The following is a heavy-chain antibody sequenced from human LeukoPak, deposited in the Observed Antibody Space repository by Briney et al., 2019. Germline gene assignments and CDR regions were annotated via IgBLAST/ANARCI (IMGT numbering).Heavy chain of an antibody. Sequence: GGSLRLSCAASGFTFSSYAMHWVRQAPGKGLEWVAVISYDGSNKYYADSVKGRFAISRDNSKNTLYLQMNSLRAEDTAVYYCARDGQWYKENYYFDYWGQGTLDTVSS. CDR1: GFTFSSYA. CDR3: ARDGQWYKENYYFDY. V-gene: IGHV3-30*01. J-gene: IGHJ4*02. CDR2: ISYDGSNK. D-gene: IGHD1-14*01.